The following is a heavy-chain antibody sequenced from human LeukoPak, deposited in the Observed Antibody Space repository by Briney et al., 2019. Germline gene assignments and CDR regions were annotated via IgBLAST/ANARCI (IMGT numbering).Heavy chain of an antibody. CDR1: GFTFSDHA. J-gene: IGHJ4*02. D-gene: IGHD3-22*01. Sequence: GGSLRLSCAASGFTFSDHAMTWVRQTLAKGLESVSSTSAGGDITHYAESVKGRFTISRDNSKSTLYLQMNSPRAEDTATYYCALKGGHYYHFDAWGQGTLVTVSS. V-gene: IGHV3-23*01. CDR2: TSAGGDIT. CDR3: ALKGGHYYHFDA.